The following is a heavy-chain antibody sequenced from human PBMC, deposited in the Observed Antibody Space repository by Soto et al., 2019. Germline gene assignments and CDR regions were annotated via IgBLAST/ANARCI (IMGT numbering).Heavy chain of an antibody. D-gene: IGHD6-13*01. CDR2: IYYSGST. CDR1: GGSISSYY. J-gene: IGHJ5*02. V-gene: IGHV4-59*08. CDR3: ARHEIAAAVRGRFSGFDP. Sequence: TSETLSLTCTVSGGSISSYYWSWIRQPPGKGLEWIGYIYYSGSTNYNPSLKSRVTISVDTSKNQFSLKLSSVTAADTAVYYCARHEIAAAVRGRFSGFDPRGQGTLVTVSS.